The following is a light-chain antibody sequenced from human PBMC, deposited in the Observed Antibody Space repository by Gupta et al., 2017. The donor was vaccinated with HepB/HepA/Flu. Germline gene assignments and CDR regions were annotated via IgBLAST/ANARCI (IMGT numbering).Light chain of an antibody. CDR1: QSVLRISDRRNH. Sequence: DIVMIQSPDSLAVSLGERATINCRSSQSVLRISDRRNHITWYQQKAGQPPKMLIYWASTRESGVPDRFIGGGSGTDFTLTITSLQAEDVAVYYCQQEATPPYTFGQGTMMEIK. J-gene: IGKJ2*01. CDR2: WAS. V-gene: IGKV4-1*01. CDR3: QQEATPPYT.